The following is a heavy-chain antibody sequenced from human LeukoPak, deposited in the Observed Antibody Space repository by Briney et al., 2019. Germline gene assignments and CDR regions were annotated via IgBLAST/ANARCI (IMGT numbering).Heavy chain of an antibody. CDR1: GFTFSTYT. CDR2: ISSSSSTI. V-gene: IGHV3-48*02. CDR3: ARGGLPMDV. J-gene: IGHJ6*02. Sequence: PGGSPRLSCAASGFTFSTYTMNWVRQAPGKGLRWVSYISSSSSTIFYADSVKGRFTISRDNAKNSLYLQMNSLRDEDTAVYYCARGGLPMDVWGQGTTVTVSS.